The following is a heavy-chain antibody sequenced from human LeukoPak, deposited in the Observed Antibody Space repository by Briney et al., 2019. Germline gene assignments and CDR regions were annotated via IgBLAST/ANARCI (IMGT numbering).Heavy chain of an antibody. D-gene: IGHD3-10*01. J-gene: IGHJ4*02. CDR2: IYYSGST. CDR1: GYSISSGYY. Sequence: SETLSLTCTVSGYSISSGYYWSWIRQPPGKGLEWIGYIYYSGSTNYNPSLKSRVTISVDTSKNQFSLKLSSVTAADTAVYYCARVAVGGSGSYYKYYFDYWGQGTLVTVSS. CDR3: ARVAVGGSGSYYKYYFDY. V-gene: IGHV4-59*01.